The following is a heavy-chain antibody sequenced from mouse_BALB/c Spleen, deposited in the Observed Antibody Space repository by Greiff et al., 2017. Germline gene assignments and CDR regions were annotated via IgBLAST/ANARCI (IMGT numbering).Heavy chain of an antibody. CDR3: ARDNYGSSYWYFDV. CDR1: GFTFTDYY. J-gene: IGHJ1*01. CDR2: IRNKANGYTT. Sequence: EVKVEESGGGLVQPGGSLRLSCATSGFTFTDYYMSWVRQPPGKALEWLGFIRNKANGYTTEYSASVKGRFTISRDNSQSILYLQMNTLRAEDSATYYCARDNYGSSYWYFDVWGAGTTVTVSS. D-gene: IGHD1-1*01. V-gene: IGHV7-3*02.